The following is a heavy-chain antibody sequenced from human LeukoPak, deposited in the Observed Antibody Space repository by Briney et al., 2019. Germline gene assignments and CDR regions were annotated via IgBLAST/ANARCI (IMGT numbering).Heavy chain of an antibody. J-gene: IGHJ4*02. CDR1: GFDVNDNF. CDR3: VRRHDY. CDR2: IYASGGA. Sequence: GGSVRLSCVASGFDVNDNFMIWVRQAPGQGLEWISIIYASGGAYHAESVKGRFSAFRDTPKNTIFLQMNNLRAGDTAMYYCVRRHDYWGQGTLVTVSS. V-gene: IGHV3-53*01.